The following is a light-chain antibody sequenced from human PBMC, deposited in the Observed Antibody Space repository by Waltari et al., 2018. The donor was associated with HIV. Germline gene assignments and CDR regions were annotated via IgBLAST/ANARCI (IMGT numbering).Light chain of an antibody. Sequence: QSALTQPRSVSGSPGPSVTITCPGTSTDVGGSHYVSWYQQHPSKAPTVMIYDVSKRPAGVPDRFSGSKSGNTASLTISGLQAEDEADYYCCSYAGSYTWVFGGGTKMTVL. CDR3: CSYAGSYTWV. CDR2: DVS. V-gene: IGLV2-11*01. CDR1: STDVGGSHY. J-gene: IGLJ3*02.